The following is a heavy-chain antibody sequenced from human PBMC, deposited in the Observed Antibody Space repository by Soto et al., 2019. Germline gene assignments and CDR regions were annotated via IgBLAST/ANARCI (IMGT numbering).Heavy chain of an antibody. Sequence: GGSLRLPWTASGGTFSRYWMNWFRQPPGRGLEWVANIYPDGSMKYYLESVKGRFTISRDNPENSLYLQMNSPRADDTAVYYCAREYDYSNYLCGQGTQVTVSS. CDR3: AREYDYSNYL. D-gene: IGHD2-21*01. V-gene: IGHV3-7*01. CDR1: GGTFSRYW. J-gene: IGHJ1*01. CDR2: IYPDGSMK.